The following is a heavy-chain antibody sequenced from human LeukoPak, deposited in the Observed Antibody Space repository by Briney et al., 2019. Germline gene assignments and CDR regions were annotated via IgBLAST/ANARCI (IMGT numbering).Heavy chain of an antibody. CDR3: ARGPSGSYPAYFDY. J-gene: IGHJ4*02. CDR1: GASVSDYY. V-gene: IGHV4-59*02. CDR2: VYNSGIT. D-gene: IGHD1-26*01. Sequence: SETLSLTCSVSGASVSDYYCNWIRQPPGKGLEWIGYVYNSGITNYNPSLRSRVTISVDTSKNQFSLKLNSVTAADTAVYYCARGPSGSYPAYFDYWGQGTLVTVSS.